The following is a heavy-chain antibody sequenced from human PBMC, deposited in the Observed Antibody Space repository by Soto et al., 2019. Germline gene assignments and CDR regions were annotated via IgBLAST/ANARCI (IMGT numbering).Heavy chain of an antibody. CDR1: GFTFSSYA. CDR2: ISYDGSNK. CDR3: ARDLYYYDSSGYSTYYYYGMDV. J-gene: IGHJ6*02. V-gene: IGHV3-30-3*01. D-gene: IGHD3-22*01. Sequence: GGSLRLSCAASGFTFSSYAMHWVRQAPGKGLEWVAVISYDGSNKYYADSVKGRFTISRDNSKNTLYLQMNSLRAEDTAVYYCARDLYYYDSSGYSTYYYYGMDVWGQGTTVTVSS.